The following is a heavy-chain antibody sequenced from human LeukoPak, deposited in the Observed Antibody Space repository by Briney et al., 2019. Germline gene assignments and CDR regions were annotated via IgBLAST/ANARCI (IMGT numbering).Heavy chain of an antibody. CDR1: GGTFSSYA. D-gene: IGHD2-2*01. J-gene: IGHJ5*02. V-gene: IGHV1-2*02. Sequence: ASVKVSCKASGGTFSSYAISWVRQAPGQGLEWMGWINPNSGGTNYAQKFQGRVTMTRDTSISTAYMELSRLRSDDTAVYYCAREPSSTSIASPWGQGTLVTVSS. CDR3: AREPSSTSIASP. CDR2: INPNSGGT.